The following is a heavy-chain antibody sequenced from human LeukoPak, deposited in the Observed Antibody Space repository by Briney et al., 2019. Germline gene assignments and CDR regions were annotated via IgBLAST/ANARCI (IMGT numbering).Heavy chain of an antibody. CDR3: TREVVSNVLRGVFDS. J-gene: IGHJ4*02. V-gene: IGHV4-4*07. D-gene: IGHD3-10*01. CDR1: GVSNNTSS. Sequence: SETLSLTCSFSGVSNNTSSWTWLRQPAGKGLEWVGRIYSSGITNCNPSLESRLTMSMDTSKNQFSLKLSSLTAADTAMYYCTREVVSNVLRGVFDSWGQGTLVTVSS. CDR2: IYSSGIT.